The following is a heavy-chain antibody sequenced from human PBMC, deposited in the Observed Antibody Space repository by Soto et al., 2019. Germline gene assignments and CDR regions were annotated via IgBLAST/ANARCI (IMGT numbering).Heavy chain of an antibody. CDR1: GGSFNDFY. J-gene: IGHJ4*02. V-gene: IGHV4-34*01. Sequence: QMHIQPWGAGLLKPSETLSLTCAVSGGSFNDFYWNWVRQPPGEGLEWIGEVNHAGGTDYNPSLKGRVTISEDRSKNPLSLRLNSVTVADTATYYCARRGRYGGRSYTGWGQGTLVTVSS. CDR3: ARRGRYGGRSYTG. D-gene: IGHD2-15*01. CDR2: VNHAGGT.